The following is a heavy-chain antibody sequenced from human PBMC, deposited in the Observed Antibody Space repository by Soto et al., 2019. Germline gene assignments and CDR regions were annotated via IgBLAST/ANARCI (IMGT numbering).Heavy chain of an antibody. J-gene: IGHJ6*02. V-gene: IGHV1-69*06. CDR3: ARVVDNFWSRYHYSGMDV. Sequence: QVRLVQSGAEVKKPGSSVKVSCEASGGTFSSYAVTWVRQAPGQGLEWMGGIIPIVTTPNYAQKFQGRLTISADKSTSTSYMELSSLRSEGTGVYYCARVVDNFWSRYHYSGMDVWGQGTKVIVAS. CDR1: GGTFSSYA. D-gene: IGHD3-3*01. CDR2: IIPIVTTP.